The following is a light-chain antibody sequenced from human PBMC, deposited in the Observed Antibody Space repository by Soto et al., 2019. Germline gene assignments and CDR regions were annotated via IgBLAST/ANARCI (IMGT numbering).Light chain of an antibody. V-gene: IGLV1-36*01. CDR2: YDD. CDR3: EAWDDSLDGPV. Sequence: QSVLTQPPSVSEAPGQKVTISCSGSNSNIGNNAVNWYQQFPGKAPKLLIYYDDLLTLGVSDRFSGSKSGTSGSLAISGLLSEDEATYYCEAWDDSLDGPVFGGGTKVT. J-gene: IGLJ3*02. CDR1: NSNIGNNA.